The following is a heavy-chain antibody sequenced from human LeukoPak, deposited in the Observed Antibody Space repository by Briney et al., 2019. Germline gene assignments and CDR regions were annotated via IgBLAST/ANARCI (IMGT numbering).Heavy chain of an antibody. J-gene: IGHJ4*02. CDR3: ARDKYSSSSYYFDY. Sequence: GGSLRLFCAACGLTFSSYCMHWVRQAPGKGLEWVAVIWYDGSNKYYADSVKGRFTISRDNSKNTLYLQMNSLRAEDTAVYYCARDKYSSSSYYFDYWGQGTLVTVSS. CDR2: IWYDGSNK. D-gene: IGHD6-6*01. CDR1: GLTFSSYC. V-gene: IGHV3-33*01.